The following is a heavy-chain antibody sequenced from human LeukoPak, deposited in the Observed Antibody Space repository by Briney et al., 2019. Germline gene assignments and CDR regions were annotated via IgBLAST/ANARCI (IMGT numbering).Heavy chain of an antibody. D-gene: IGHD3-10*01. V-gene: IGHV3-23*01. CDR2: ISGSGGST. CDR1: GFIFSSHA. CDR3: AKVGWFGGWSMDV. J-gene: IGHJ6*02. Sequence: PGGPLRLSCAASGFIFSSHAMSWVRQAPGKGLEWVSAISGSGGSTYYADSVKGRFTISRDNSKNTLYLQMNSLRAEDTAVYYCAKVGWFGGWSMDVWGQGTTVTVSS.